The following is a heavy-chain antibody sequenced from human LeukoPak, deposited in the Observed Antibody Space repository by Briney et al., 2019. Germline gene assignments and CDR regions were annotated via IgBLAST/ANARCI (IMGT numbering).Heavy chain of an antibody. J-gene: IGHJ4*02. Sequence: ASVKVSCKASGYTFTNYYMHWVRQAPGQGLEWMGIVRASGGSTSYAQKFQGRVTMTRDTSTSTVYMELSSLRSEDTAVYYCTREFPYYYDSSGYPYYFDYWGQGTLVTVSS. V-gene: IGHV1-46*03. D-gene: IGHD3-22*01. CDR3: TREFPYYYDSSGYPYYFDY. CDR2: VRASGGST. CDR1: GYTFTNYY.